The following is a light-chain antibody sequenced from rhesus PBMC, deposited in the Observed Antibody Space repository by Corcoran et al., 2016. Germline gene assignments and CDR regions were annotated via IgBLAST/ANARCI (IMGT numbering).Light chain of an antibody. CDR3: LQDIQLPYS. Sequence: DIVMTQTPLSLPVTPGEPASISCRSSQSLLHSNGYTYLFWYLQKPGQSPQLLIYLGSNRSPGVPGRFRGRGSGNDFTLKISRVEAKDVGVYYCLQDIQLPYSFGQGTKVEIK. J-gene: IGKJ2*01. CDR1: QSLLHSNGYTY. V-gene: IGKV2-78*01. CDR2: LGS.